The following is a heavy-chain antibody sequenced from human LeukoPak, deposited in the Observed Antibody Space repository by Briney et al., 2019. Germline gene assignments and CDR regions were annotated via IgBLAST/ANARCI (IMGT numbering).Heavy chain of an antibody. D-gene: IGHD2-15*01. Sequence: PGGSLRLSCAASGFTFSSYWMSWVRQAPGKGLEWVANIKQDGSEKYYVDSVKGRFTISRDNAKNSLHLQMNSLRAEDTAVYYCARDPGRYCSGGSCYGDVWGQGTTVTVSS. CDR2: IKQDGSEK. J-gene: IGHJ6*02. CDR1: GFTFSSYW. CDR3: ARDPGRYCSGGSCYGDV. V-gene: IGHV3-7*01.